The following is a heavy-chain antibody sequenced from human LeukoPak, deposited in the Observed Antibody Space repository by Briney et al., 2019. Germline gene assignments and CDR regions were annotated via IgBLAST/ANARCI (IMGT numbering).Heavy chain of an antibody. CDR2: INPNSGGT. V-gene: IGHV1-2*02. Sequence: ASVKVSCKASGYTFTGYYMHWVRQAPGQGLEWMGWINPNSGGTNYAQKFQGRVTMTRDTSISTAYMELSRLRSDDTAVYYCARDSEGGLLWFGELHDAFDIWGQGTTVTVSS. D-gene: IGHD3-10*01. CDR3: ARDSEGGLLWFGELHDAFDI. J-gene: IGHJ3*02. CDR1: GYTFTGYY.